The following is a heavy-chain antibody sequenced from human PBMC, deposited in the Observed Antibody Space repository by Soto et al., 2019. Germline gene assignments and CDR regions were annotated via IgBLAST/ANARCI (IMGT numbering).Heavy chain of an antibody. Sequence: QVQLVESGGGLVKPGGSLRLSCAASGFTFSDYYMSWIRQAPGKGLEWVSYISSSGSTIYYADSVKGRFTISRDNAKNSLYLQMNSLRAEDTAVYYCARDWGYCSGGSCYMDNWYFDLWGRGTLVTVSS. CDR1: GFTFSDYY. CDR3: ARDWGYCSGGSCYMDNWYFDL. V-gene: IGHV3-11*01. J-gene: IGHJ2*01. CDR2: ISSSGSTI. D-gene: IGHD2-15*01.